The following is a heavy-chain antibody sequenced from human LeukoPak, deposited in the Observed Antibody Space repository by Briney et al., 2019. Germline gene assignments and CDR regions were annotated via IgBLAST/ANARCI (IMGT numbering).Heavy chain of an antibody. Sequence: GGSLRLSCTASGFTFGDYAMSWFRQAPGKGLEWVGFTRSKAYGGTTEYAASVKGRFTISRDDSKSIAYLQMNSLKTEDTAVYYCTRDPRLDFWSGYYINWGQGTLVTVSS. V-gene: IGHV3-49*03. CDR2: TRSKAYGGTT. CDR1: GFTFGDYA. J-gene: IGHJ4*02. CDR3: TRDPRLDFWSGYYIN. D-gene: IGHD3-3*01.